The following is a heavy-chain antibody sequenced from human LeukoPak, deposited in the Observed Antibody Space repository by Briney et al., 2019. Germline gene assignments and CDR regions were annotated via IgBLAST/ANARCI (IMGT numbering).Heavy chain of an antibody. V-gene: IGHV3-23*01. J-gene: IGHJ4*02. Sequence: GSLRLSCAASGFTFSTYGMSWVRQAPGKGLEWVSGISGSGGSRFYTDSVKGRFTISRDNSKNTLYLQMNSLRAEDTAVYYCAKLREWELPDLFDYWGQGTLVTVSS. CDR3: AKLREWELPDLFDY. CDR1: GFTFSTYG. D-gene: IGHD1-26*01. CDR2: ISGSGGSR.